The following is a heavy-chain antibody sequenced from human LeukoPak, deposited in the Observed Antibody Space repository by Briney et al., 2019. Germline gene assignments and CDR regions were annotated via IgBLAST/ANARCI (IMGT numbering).Heavy chain of an antibody. CDR2: IWYDGSNK. D-gene: IGHD3-10*01. CDR3: AKVYYYGSGSLDPYYFDY. V-gene: IGHV3-33*03. J-gene: IGHJ4*02. CDR1: GFTFSSYG. Sequence: PGRSLRLSCAASGFTFSSYGMHWVRQAPGKGLEWVAVIWYDGSNKYYADSVKGRFTISRDNAKNSLYLQMNSLRAEDTALYYCAKVYYYGSGSLDPYYFDYWGQGTLVTVSS.